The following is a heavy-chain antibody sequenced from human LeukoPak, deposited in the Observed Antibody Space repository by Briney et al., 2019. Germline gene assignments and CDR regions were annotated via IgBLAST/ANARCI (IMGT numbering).Heavy chain of an antibody. J-gene: IGHJ6*02. V-gene: IGHV4-59*07. Sequence: SDTLSLTCTVSGGSISSYYWSWIRQPPGKGLEWIGYIYYSGRTNYNASLKSRVTITVDTSKNQFSLKLSSVTAADTAVYYCARTIQYYDILTGYYGPYGMDVWGQGTTVTVSS. D-gene: IGHD3-9*01. CDR1: GGSISSYY. CDR3: ARTIQYYDILTGYYGPYGMDV. CDR2: IYYSGRT.